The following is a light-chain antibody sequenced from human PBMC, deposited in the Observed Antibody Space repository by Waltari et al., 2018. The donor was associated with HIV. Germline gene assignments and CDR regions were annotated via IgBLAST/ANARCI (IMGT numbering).Light chain of an antibody. Sequence: EIVLTQSPGTLSLSPGERATLSCRASQSVSSSHLAWYQQKPGQAPRLLIYGASSRATGIPDRLSGSGSGTDFTLTIRRLEPEDFAVYYCQQYGTAPNSFGQGTKVEIK. CDR1: QSVSSSH. J-gene: IGKJ1*01. CDR3: QQYGTAPNS. CDR2: GAS. V-gene: IGKV3-20*01.